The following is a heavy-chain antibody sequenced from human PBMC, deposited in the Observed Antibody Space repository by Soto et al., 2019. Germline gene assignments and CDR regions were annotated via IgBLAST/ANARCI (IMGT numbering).Heavy chain of an antibody. CDR1: GFSLTTRGVG. J-gene: IGHJ4*02. Sequence: QITLKESGPALVKPTQTLTLTCTFSGFSLTTRGVGVGWIRQPPRKDLEWLALIYWDDDRRYSPSLKNRLTITKDTSKNQLVLTMTNMGPVDTATYHCAHRRTGNLIDYSGQGTLVTVSS. CDR3: AHRRTGNLIDY. CDR2: IYWDDDR. V-gene: IGHV2-5*02. D-gene: IGHD1-1*01.